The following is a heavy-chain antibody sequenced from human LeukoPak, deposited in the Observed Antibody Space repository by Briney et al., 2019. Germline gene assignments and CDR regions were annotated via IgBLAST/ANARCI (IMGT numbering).Heavy chain of an antibody. CDR2: IHTSGSI. J-gene: IGHJ4*02. CDR3: ARDVYYYDSSSYYCFDY. V-gene: IGHV4-4*07. CDR1: GGSISSYY. D-gene: IGHD3-22*01. Sequence: SETLSLTCTVSGGSISSYYWSWIRQPAGKGLEWIVRIHTSGSINYNPSLKNRVTMSVDTSKNQFSLKLSSVTAADTAVYYCARDVYYYDSSSYYCFDYWGQGTLVTVSS.